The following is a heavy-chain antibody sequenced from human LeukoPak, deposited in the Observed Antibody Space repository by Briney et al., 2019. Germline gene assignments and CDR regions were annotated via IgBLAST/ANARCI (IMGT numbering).Heavy chain of an antibody. CDR1: GGSFSGSY. D-gene: IGHD3-3*01. Sequence: PSETLSLTCAVYGGSFSGSYWSWIRHPPGKGLKWFREINHSGSTNYNTSLKSRVTISVDTSKNQFSLKLSSVTAADTAVYYCARGPRSGRDFWSGYCNLDYWGQGTLVTVSS. V-gene: IGHV4-34*01. CDR2: INHSGST. CDR3: ARGPRSGRDFWSGYCNLDY. J-gene: IGHJ4*02.